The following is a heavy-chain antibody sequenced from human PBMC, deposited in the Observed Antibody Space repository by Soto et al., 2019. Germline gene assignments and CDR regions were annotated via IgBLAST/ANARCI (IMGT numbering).Heavy chain of an antibody. J-gene: IGHJ5*02. Sequence: GGSLRLSCAASGFTFSSYDMHWVRQATGKGLEWVSAIGTAGDTYYPGSVKGRFTISRDNAKNSLYLQMNSLRAEDTAVYYCARGRDGYNLYNWFDPWGQGTLVTVSS. CDR3: ARGRDGYNLYNWFDP. CDR2: IGTAGDT. CDR1: GFTFSSYD. V-gene: IGHV3-13*01. D-gene: IGHD5-12*01.